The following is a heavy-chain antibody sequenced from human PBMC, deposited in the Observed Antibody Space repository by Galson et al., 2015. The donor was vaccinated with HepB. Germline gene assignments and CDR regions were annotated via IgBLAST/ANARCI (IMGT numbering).Heavy chain of an antibody. Sequence: SVKVSCKASGGTFSSHAISWVRQAPGQGLEWMGGIIPIFGTANYAQKFQGRVTITADESTSTAYMELSSLRSEDTAVYYCARDQAAHGGNWFDPWGQGTLVTVSS. J-gene: IGHJ5*02. D-gene: IGHD2-15*01. CDR3: ARDQAAHGGNWFDP. CDR2: IIPIFGTA. V-gene: IGHV1-69*13. CDR1: GGTFSSHA.